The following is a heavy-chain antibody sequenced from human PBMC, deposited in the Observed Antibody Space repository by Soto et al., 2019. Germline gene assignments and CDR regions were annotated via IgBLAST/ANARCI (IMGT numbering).Heavy chain of an antibody. CDR2: ISYDGSNK. V-gene: IGHV3-30*18. D-gene: IGHD3-22*01. CDR1: GFTFSSYG. CDR3: AQGPYYYDSSGGPGWYFDY. Sequence: QVQLVASGGGVVQPGRSLRLSGAASGFTFSSYGMHWVRQAPGKGLEWVAVISYDGSNKYYADSVKGRFTISRDNSKNTLYRQMNSLRAEDTAVYYCAQGPYYYDSSGGPGWYFDYWGQGTLVTVSS. J-gene: IGHJ4*02.